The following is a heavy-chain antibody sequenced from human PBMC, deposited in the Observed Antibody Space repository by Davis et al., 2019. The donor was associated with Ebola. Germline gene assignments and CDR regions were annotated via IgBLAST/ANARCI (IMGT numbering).Heavy chain of an antibody. CDR1: GFAVISNY. CDR3: AKQRGVGAIDYDY. V-gene: IGHV3-23*01. D-gene: IGHD1-26*01. J-gene: IGHJ4*02. CDR2: ISGSGDTT. Sequence: GESLKISCAASGFAVISNYMTWVRQAPGKGLEWVSSISGSGDTTNYADSVKGRFTMSRDNSMNTLYLQMNSLRAEDTAVYYCAKQRGVGAIDYDYWGRGTVVTVSS.